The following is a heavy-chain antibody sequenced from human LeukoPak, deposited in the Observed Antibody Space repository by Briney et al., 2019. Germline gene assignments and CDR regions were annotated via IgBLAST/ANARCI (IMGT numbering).Heavy chain of an antibody. J-gene: IGHJ6*02. CDR2: ISYDGSNK. V-gene: IGHV3-30*18. Sequence: GGSLRLSCAASGFTFSSYGMHWVRQAPGKGLEWVAVISYDGSNKYYADSVKGRFTISRDNSKNTLYPQMNSLRAEDTAVYYCAKEDTAMVTLPYYYYGMDVWGQGTTVTVSS. CDR1: GFTFSSYG. D-gene: IGHD5-18*01. CDR3: AKEDTAMVTLPYYYYGMDV.